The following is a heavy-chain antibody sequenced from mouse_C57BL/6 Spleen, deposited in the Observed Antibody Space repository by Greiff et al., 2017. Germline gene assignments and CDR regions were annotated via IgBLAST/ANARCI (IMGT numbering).Heavy chain of an antibody. CDR1: GYTFTSYW. CDR3: ARSHYGKAMDY. D-gene: IGHD1-1*02. J-gene: IGHJ4*01. V-gene: IGHV1-69*01. Sequence: QVQLQQSGAELVMPGASVKLSCKASGYTFTSYWMHWVKQRPGQGLEWIGEIDPSDSYTNYNQKFKGKSTLTVDKSSSKAYMQLSSLTSEDSAVYYCARSHYGKAMDYWGQGTSVTVSS. CDR2: IDPSDSYT.